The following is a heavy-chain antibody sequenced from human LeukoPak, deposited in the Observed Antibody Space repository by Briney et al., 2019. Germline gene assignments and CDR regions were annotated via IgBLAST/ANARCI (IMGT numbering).Heavy chain of an antibody. J-gene: IGHJ4*02. CDR3: ARERGVTIFGIVNYYFDY. Sequence: PSETLSLTCTVSGGSISSGGYYWGWIRQPPGKGLEWIGSIYYSGSTNYNPSLKSRVTMSVDTSKNQFSLRLSSVTAADTAVYYCARERGVTIFGIVNYYFDYWGQGALVTVSS. CDR1: GGSISSGGYY. CDR2: IYYSGST. D-gene: IGHD3-3*01. V-gene: IGHV4-39*07.